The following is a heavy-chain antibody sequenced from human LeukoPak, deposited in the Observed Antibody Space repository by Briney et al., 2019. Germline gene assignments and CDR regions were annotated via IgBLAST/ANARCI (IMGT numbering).Heavy chain of an antibody. D-gene: IGHD3-10*01. CDR2: ISYDGSNA. CDR1: GFTFSSYG. V-gene: IGHV3-30*19. CDR3: ASGSYGSGYLYYFDY. J-gene: IGHJ4*02. Sequence: GRSLRLSCAASGFTFSSYGMHWVRQVPGKGPEWVAFISYDGSNAHSADSVQGRFTISRDNSKNTLYLQMNSLRVDDTAVYYCASGSYGSGYLYYFDYWGLGTLVTVS.